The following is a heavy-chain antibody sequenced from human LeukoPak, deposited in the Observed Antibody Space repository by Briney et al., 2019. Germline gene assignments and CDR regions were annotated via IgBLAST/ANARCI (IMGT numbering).Heavy chain of an antibody. J-gene: IGHJ4*02. D-gene: IGHD3-22*01. CDR2: IYSGGST. CDR1: GFTVSSNY. V-gene: IGHV3-66*01. CDR3: ARARYDSSGYYPILDY. Sequence: GGSLRLSCAASGFTVSSNYMSWVRQAPGKGLEWVSVIYSGGSTYYADSVKGRFTISRDNAKNSLYLQMNSLRAEDTAVYYCARARYDSSGYYPILDYWGQGTLVTVSS.